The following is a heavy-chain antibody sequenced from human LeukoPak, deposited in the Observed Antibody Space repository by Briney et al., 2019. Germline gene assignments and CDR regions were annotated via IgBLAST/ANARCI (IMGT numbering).Heavy chain of an antibody. D-gene: IGHD5-24*01. V-gene: IGHV3-11*04. CDR3: ARDRGWLQFDL. Sequence: GGSLRLSCAASGFTFSDYSMTWIRQAPGKGLEWVSYVSGSGTITYYADSVKGRFTISRDNVKNSLYLQMNSLRAEDTAVYYCARDRGWLQFDLWGQGTLVTVSS. CDR2: VSGSGTIT. J-gene: IGHJ4*02. CDR1: GFTFSDYS.